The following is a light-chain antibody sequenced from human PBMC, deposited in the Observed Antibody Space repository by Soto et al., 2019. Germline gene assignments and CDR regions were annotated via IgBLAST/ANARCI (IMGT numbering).Light chain of an antibody. CDR2: LNSDGSH. V-gene: IGLV4-69*01. Sequence: QSVLTQSPSASASLGDSVKLTCTLSSGHSSYAIAWHQQQPEKGPRYLMNLNSDGSHSKGDGIPDRFSGSSSGAERYLTISSLQSEDEADYYCQTWGTGSWVFGGGTKLTVL. J-gene: IGLJ3*02. CDR3: QTWGTGSWV. CDR1: SGHSSYA.